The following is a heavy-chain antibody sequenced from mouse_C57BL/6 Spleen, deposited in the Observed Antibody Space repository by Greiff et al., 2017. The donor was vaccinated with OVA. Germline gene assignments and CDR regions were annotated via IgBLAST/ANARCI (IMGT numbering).Heavy chain of an antibody. CDR1: GYAFSSSW. J-gene: IGHJ4*01. Sequence: QVQLQQSGPELVKPGASVKISCKASGYAFSSSWMNWVKQRPGKGLEGIGGIYPGDGDTTYNGKFKGKATPTANKSSSPAFMPLSSLTSEDSAVYFFARVDGSSMDYWGQGTSVTVSS. D-gene: IGHD1-1*01. CDR2: IYPGDGDT. CDR3: ARVDGSSMDY. V-gene: IGHV1-82*01.